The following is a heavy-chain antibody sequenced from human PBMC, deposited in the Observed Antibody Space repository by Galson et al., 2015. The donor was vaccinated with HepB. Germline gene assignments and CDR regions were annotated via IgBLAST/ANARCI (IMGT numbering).Heavy chain of an antibody. D-gene: IGHD7-27*01. V-gene: IGHV1-69*02. CDR3: ARWGMDAFDV. CDR1: GDTLTSYS. J-gene: IGHJ3*01. Sequence: KVSCKASGDTLTSYSIGWLRQAPGQGLEWMGRIIAVLDLPEYAQKFQGRVTITADRSTSTAYMELSSLRSDDTAVYFCARWGMDAFDVWGQGTKVTVSS. CDR2: IIAVLDLP.